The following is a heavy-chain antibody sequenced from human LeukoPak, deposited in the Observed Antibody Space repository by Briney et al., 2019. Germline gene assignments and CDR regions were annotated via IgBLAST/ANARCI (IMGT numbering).Heavy chain of an antibody. D-gene: IGHD3-22*01. V-gene: IGHV1-58*01. CDR2: IVVGSGNT. J-gene: IGHJ4*02. Sequence: SVTVSFKASGFTFTSSAVQWVRQARGQRLEWIGWIVVGSGNTNYAQKFQERVTITRDMSTSTAYMELSSLRSEDTAVYYCAAPQEYYYDSSGLWGQGTLVTVSS. CDR1: GFTFTSSA. CDR3: AAPQEYYYDSSGL.